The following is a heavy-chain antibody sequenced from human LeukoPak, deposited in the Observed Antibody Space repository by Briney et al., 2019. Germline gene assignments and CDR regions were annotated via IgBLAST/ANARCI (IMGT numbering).Heavy chain of an antibody. CDR3: ARDLSSSGWSRYYFDY. CDR1: GYTFTGYY. V-gene: IGHV1-2*06. J-gene: IGHJ4*02. D-gene: IGHD6-19*01. CDR2: INPNSGGT. Sequence: ASVKLSCKASGYTFTGYYMHWVRHAPGQGLEWMGRINPNSGGTNYAQKFQGRVTMTRDTSISTAYMELSRRRSDDTAVYYCARDLSSSGWSRYYFDYWGQGTLVTVSS.